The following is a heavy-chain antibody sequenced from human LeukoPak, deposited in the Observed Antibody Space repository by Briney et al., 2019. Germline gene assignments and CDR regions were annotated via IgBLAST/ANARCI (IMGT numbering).Heavy chain of an antibody. V-gene: IGHV3-21*01. J-gene: IGHJ6*02. Sequence: GGSLRLSCAASGFTFSSYNMNWVRQAPGKGLEWVSYISTTSTYIHYADSLKGRFTISRDNARNSLYLQMNSLRADDTAVYYCARHLPPGTYGMDVWGQGTTVTVSS. CDR1: GFTFSSYN. CDR3: ARHLPPGTYGMDV. CDR2: ISTTSTYI. D-gene: IGHD1-26*01.